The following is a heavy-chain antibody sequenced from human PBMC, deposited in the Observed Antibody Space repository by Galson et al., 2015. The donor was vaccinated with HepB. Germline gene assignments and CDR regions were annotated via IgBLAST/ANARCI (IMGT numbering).Heavy chain of an antibody. CDR1: GGFISSGDYY. CDR3: ARGITMVRGPVRNWFDP. CDR2: IYYSGST. Sequence: SLTCTVSGGFISSGDYYWSWIRQPPGKGLEWNGYIYYSGSTYYSPSLKSRVTISVDTPKNQFTLKLTSVTAADTAVYYFARGITMVRGPVRNWFDPWGQGTLVTVSS. D-gene: IGHD3-10*01. V-gene: IGHV4-30-4*01. J-gene: IGHJ5*02.